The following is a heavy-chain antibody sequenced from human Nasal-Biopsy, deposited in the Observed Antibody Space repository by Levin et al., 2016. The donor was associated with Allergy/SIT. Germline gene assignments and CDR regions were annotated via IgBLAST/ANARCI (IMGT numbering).Heavy chain of an antibody. J-gene: IGHJ4*02. D-gene: IGHD1-26*01. V-gene: IGHV3-64*05. CDR3: VKDKRDWRALLFDS. CDR1: GFTFIYYA. CDR2: IDSSGDNT. Sequence: GGSLRLSCSASGFTFIYYAMYWVRQAPGKGLEYVSAIDSSGDNTYYADSVKGRFTISRDNSKNMLYIQMSSLRPEDTAVYYCVKDKRDWRALLFDSWGQGTLVTVSS.